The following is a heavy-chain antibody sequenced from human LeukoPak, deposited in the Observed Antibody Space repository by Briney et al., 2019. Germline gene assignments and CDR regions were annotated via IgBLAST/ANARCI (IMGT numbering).Heavy chain of an antibody. V-gene: IGHV1-8*03. Sequence: ASVKVSCKASGYTFTSYDINWVRQATAQGLEWMGWMNPNSGNTGYAQKFQGRVTITRNTSISTAYMELSSLRSEDTAVYYCARGSGSYYAFDIWGQGTMVTVSS. CDR3: ARGSGSYYAFDI. CDR2: MNPNSGNT. D-gene: IGHD1-26*01. J-gene: IGHJ3*02. CDR1: GYTFTSYD.